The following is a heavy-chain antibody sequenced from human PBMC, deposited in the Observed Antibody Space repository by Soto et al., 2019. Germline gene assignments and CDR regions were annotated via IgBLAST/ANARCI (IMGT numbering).Heavy chain of an antibody. J-gene: IGHJ4*02. CDR3: ARSIVVVTAADY. Sequence: ASVKVSCKASGYTFTSYAMHWVRQDPGQRLEWMGWINAGNGNTKYSQKFQGRVTITRDTSASTAYMELSSLRSEDTAVYDCARSIVVVTAADYWGQGTLVTVSS. V-gene: IGHV1-3*01. D-gene: IGHD2-21*02. CDR2: INAGNGNT. CDR1: GYTFTSYA.